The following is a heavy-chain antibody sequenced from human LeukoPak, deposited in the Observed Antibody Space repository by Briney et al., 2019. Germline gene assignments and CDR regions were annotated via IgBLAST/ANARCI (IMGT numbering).Heavy chain of an antibody. Sequence: SETLSLTCAVFRGSFSAYYWSWIRQHPGKGLEWIGNIFYSGITFYNPSLKSRVTISVDTSKNQFSLKLSSVTAADTAVYYCARKSRGYTYWYFDLWGRGTLVTVSS. CDR1: RGSFSAYY. D-gene: IGHD6-25*01. CDR3: ARKSRGYTYWYFDL. CDR2: IFYSGIT. J-gene: IGHJ2*01. V-gene: IGHV4-31*11.